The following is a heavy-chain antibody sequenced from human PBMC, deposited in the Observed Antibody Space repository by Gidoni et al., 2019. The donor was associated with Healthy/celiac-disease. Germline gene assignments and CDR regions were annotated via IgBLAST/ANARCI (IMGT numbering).Heavy chain of an antibody. CDR1: GYTFTSYD. V-gene: IGHV1-8*01. CDR2: MNPNSGNT. D-gene: IGHD6-13*01. J-gene: IGHJ4*02. CDR3: ARAARDSSSWTHYFDY. Sequence: QVQLVQSGAEVKKPGASVKVSCKASGYTFTSYDINWVRQATGQGLEWMGWMNPNSGNTGYAQKFQGRVTMTRNTSISTAYMELSSLRSEDTAVYYCARAARDSSSWTHYFDYWGQGTLVTVSS.